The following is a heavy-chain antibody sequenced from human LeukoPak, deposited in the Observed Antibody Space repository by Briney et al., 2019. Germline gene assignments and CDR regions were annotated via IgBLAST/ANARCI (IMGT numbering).Heavy chain of an antibody. CDR3: ARDLMVRGVTGDY. CDR2: ISSSSSYI. J-gene: IGHJ4*02. Sequence: PGGSLRLSCVASGFTFSNYDMNWVRQAPGKGLEWVSFISSSSSYIYYADSVKGRFTISRDNSKNTLYLRMNSLRAEDTAVYYCARDLMVRGVTGDYWGQGTLVTVSS. D-gene: IGHD3-10*01. V-gene: IGHV3-21*01. CDR1: GFTFSNYD.